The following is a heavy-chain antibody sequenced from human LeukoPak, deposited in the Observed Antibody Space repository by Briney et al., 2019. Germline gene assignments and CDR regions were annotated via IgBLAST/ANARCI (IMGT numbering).Heavy chain of an antibody. Sequence: PGGSLRLSCAASGFTFSSYGMPRVRQAPGKGLEWVAVIWYGGSNKYYADSVKGRFTISRDNSKNTLDLQMNSLRAEDTAVYYCARDHSYDFWSGYSTPDYWGQGTLVTVSS. V-gene: IGHV3-33*01. CDR2: IWYGGSNK. CDR3: ARDHSYDFWSGYSTPDY. CDR1: GFTFSSYG. J-gene: IGHJ4*02. D-gene: IGHD3-3*01.